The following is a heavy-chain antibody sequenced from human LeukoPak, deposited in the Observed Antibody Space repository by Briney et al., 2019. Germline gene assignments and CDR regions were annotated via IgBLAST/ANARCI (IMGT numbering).Heavy chain of an antibody. J-gene: IGHJ2*01. D-gene: IGHD3-10*01. V-gene: IGHV4-59*01. CDR3: ARGFQGFGDWYFDL. Sequence: PSETLSLTCTVSGGSISSYYWSWIRQPPGKGLEWIGYIYYSGSTNYNPSLKSRVTISVDTSKNQFSLKLSSVTAADTAVYYCARGFQGFGDWYFDLWGRGTLVTVSS. CDR2: IYYSGST. CDR1: GGSISSYY.